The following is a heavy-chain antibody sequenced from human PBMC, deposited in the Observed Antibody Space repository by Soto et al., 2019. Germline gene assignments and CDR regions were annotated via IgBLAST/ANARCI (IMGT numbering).Heavy chain of an antibody. CDR1: GFTFSSYG. CDR3: STARPHYGSGSSLDS. J-gene: IGHJ4*02. CDR2: ISYDGSNK. D-gene: IGHD3-10*01. V-gene: IGHV3-30*03. Sequence: PGGSLRLSCAASGFTFSSYGMHWVRQAPGKGLEWVAVISYDGSNKYYADSVKGRFTISRDNSKNTLYLQMNSLRAEDTAVYYCSTARPHYGSGSSLDSWGQGTLVTVSS.